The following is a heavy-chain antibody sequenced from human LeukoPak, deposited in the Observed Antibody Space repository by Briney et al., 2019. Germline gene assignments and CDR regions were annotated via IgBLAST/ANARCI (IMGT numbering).Heavy chain of an antibody. J-gene: IGHJ4*02. Sequence: PGRSLRLSCAASGFTFSSYGMHWVRQAPGKGLEWVAVISYDGSNEYYADSVKGRFTISRDNSKNTLYLQMNSLRAEDTAVYYCAINPWFGENSDYWGQGTLVTVSS. CDR1: GFTFSSYG. CDR3: AINPWFGENSDY. D-gene: IGHD3-10*01. V-gene: IGHV3-30*03. CDR2: ISYDGSNE.